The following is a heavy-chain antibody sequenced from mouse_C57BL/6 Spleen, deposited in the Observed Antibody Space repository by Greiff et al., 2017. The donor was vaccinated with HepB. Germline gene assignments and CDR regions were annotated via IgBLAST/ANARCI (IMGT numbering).Heavy chain of an antibody. CDR1: GYAFSSSW. D-gene: IGHD2-5*01. V-gene: IGHV1-82*01. J-gene: IGHJ4*01. Sequence: VQLQESGPELVKPGASVKISCKASGYAFSSSWMNWVKQRPGKGLEWIGRIYPGDGDTNYNGKFKGKATLTADKSSSTAYMQLSSLTSEDSAVYICAPYSNYQAMDYWGQGTSVTVSS. CDR2: IYPGDGDT. CDR3: APYSNYQAMDY.